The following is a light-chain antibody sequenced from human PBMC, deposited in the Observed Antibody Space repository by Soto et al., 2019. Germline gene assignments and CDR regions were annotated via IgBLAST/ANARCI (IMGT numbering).Light chain of an antibody. CDR2: WAS. Sequence: DIVMTQSPDSLAVSLGERATINCKSSQSVLSSSNNKNYLAWYQQKPGQPPKLIIYWASTRESGVPDRFSGSGSATDFTPTISGLQAEDVAVYYCQQYYSTPKTFGQGTKVEIK. CDR3: QQYYSTPKT. J-gene: IGKJ1*01. CDR1: QSVLSSSNNKNY. V-gene: IGKV4-1*01.